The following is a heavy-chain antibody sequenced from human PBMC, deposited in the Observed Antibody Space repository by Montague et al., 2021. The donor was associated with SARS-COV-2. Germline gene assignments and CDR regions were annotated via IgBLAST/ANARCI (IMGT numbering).Heavy chain of an antibody. D-gene: IGHD3-16*01. CDR3: ARIVLPSHLGGGPDWYFDI. J-gene: IGHJ2*01. CDR2: IDWDNDE. V-gene: IGHV2-70*01. CDR1: GLSVTTSGLC. Sequence: PALVKPTQTLTLTCTLSGLSVTTSGLCVGWIRQPPGKALEWLALIDWDNDEYYRQSLKTRHTISKDTSKNQVVLTMTNMDPGDTATFFCARIVLPSHLGGGPDWYFDIWGRGTLVTISS.